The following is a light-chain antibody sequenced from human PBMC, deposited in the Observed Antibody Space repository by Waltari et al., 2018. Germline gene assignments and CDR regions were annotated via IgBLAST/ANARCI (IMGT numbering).Light chain of an antibody. CDR3: QQYYGVPLT. CDR1: ESLLYDYNNQHF. J-gene: IGKJ4*01. V-gene: IGKV4-1*01. Sequence: DIVMTQSPDSLAVSLGERATINCKSTESLLYDYNNQHFLAWYQQKPGQPPKLLIYWASTRESGVPDRFSGSGSGTDFTLTISSLQAEDVAVYYCQQYYGVPLTFGGGTKVEIK. CDR2: WAS.